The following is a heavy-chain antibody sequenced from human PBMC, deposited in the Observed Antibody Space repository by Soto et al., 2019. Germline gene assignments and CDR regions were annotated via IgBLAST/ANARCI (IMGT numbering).Heavy chain of an antibody. D-gene: IGHD5-18*01. J-gene: IGHJ5*02. CDR2: IYHSGST. V-gene: IGHV4-30-2*01. CDR1: GGSISSGGYS. CDR3: ARAIQPLSPSNWFDP. Sequence: SETLSLTCAVSGGSISSGGYSWSWIRQPPGKGLEWIGYIYHSGSTYYNPSLKSRVTISVDKSKNQFSLKLSSVTAADTAVYYCARAIQPLSPSNWFDPWGQGTLVTVSS.